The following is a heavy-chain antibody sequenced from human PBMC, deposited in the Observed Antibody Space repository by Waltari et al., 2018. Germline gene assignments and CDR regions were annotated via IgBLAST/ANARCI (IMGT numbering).Heavy chain of an antibody. CDR1: GFTFSSYW. J-gene: IGHJ6*03. V-gene: IGHV3-7*01. D-gene: IGHD1-26*01. CDR2: IKKDGSEK. CDR3: VRQTTTSYYYNYMDV. Sequence: EVQLVESGGDLVQPGGSLRLSCEASGFTFSSYWMSWVRQAPGKGLEVVADIKKDGSEKYYVGSVRGRFTISRDNAKNSLYLQMNSLRAEDTAVYYCVRQTTTSYYYNYMDVWGKGTTVTISS.